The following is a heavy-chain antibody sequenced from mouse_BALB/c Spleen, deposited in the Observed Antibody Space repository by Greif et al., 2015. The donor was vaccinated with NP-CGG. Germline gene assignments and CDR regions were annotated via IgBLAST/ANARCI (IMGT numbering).Heavy chain of an antibody. V-gene: IGHV1-69*02. D-gene: IGHD2-10*01. J-gene: IGHJ3*01. CDR3: ARSDAYYGKKFAY. CDR1: GYSFTSYW. Sequence: VQLQQSGPQLVRPGASVKISCKASGYSFTSYWMHWVKQRPGQGLEWIGMIDPSDSETRLNQKFKDKATLTVDKSSSPAYMQLSSPTSEDSAVYYCARSDAYYGKKFAYWGQGTLVTVSA. CDR2: IDPSDSET.